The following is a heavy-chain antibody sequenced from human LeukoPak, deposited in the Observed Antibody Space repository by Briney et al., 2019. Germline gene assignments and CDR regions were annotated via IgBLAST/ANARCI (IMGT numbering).Heavy chain of an antibody. CDR1: GFTFSDYG. CDR2: INPNSGGT. D-gene: IGHD3-22*01. Sequence: GGSLRLSCAASGFTFSDYGMHWVRQAPGQGLEWMGWINPNSGGTNYAQKLQGRVTMTTDTSTSTAYMELRSLRSDDTAVYYCARVSYYDSSGHDYWGQGTLVTVSS. CDR3: ARVSYYDSSGHDY. V-gene: IGHV1-18*01. J-gene: IGHJ4*02.